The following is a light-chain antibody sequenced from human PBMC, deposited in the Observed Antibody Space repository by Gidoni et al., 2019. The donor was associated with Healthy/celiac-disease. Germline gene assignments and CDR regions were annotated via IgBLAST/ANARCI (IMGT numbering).Light chain of an antibody. CDR2: DVS. V-gene: IGLV2-14*03. Sequence: QSALTQPASVSGSPGQSITISCTGPSCDVGGYHYVSWYQQHPGKAPKLMIYDVSNRPSGVSNRFSGLQAEDEADYYCSSYTSSSTVVFGGGTKLTVL. J-gene: IGLJ2*01. CDR3: SSYTSSSTVV. CDR1: SCDVGGYHY.